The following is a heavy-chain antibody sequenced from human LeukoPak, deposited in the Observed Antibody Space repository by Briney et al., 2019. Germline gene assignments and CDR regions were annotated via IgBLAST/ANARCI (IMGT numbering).Heavy chain of an antibody. V-gene: IGHV3-48*03. J-gene: IGHJ3*02. CDR2: ISRSGSTI. CDR1: GFTFSSYE. D-gene: IGHD6-19*01. CDR3: ARDVSGWPGWAFDI. Sequence: PGGSLRLSCAASGFTFSSYEMNWVRQAPGKGLEWVSYISRSGSTIYYADSVKGRFTISRDNAKNSLYLQMNSLRAEDSAVYYCARDVSGWPGWAFDIWGQGTMVTVSS.